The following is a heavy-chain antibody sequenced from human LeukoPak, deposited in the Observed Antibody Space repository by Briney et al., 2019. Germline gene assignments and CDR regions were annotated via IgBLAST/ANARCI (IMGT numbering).Heavy chain of an antibody. CDR1: GYTFTGYY. J-gene: IGHJ6*02. CDR2: INPNSGGT. D-gene: IGHD3-3*01. CDR3: ARGTGFRFLEWLSHYYYYGMDV. Sequence: ASVKVSCKASGYTFTGYYMHWVRQAPGQGLEWMGRINPNSGGTNYAQKSQGRVTMTRDTSVSTAYMELSRLRSDDTAVYYCARGTGFRFLEWLSHYYYYGMDVWGQGTTVTVSS. V-gene: IGHV1-2*06.